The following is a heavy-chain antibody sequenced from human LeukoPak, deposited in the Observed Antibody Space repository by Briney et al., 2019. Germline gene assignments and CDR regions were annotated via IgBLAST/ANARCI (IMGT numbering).Heavy chain of an antibody. D-gene: IGHD3-10*01. J-gene: IGHJ4*02. CDR2: ISYGGSNK. V-gene: IGHV3-30*18. CDR1: GFTFSSYG. Sequence: GGSLRLSCAASGFTFSSYGMHWVRQAPGKGLEWVAVISYGGSNKYYADSVKGRFTISRDNSKNTLYLQMNSLRAEDTAVYYCAKGTSMVRGVISYWGQGTLVTVSS. CDR3: AKGTSMVRGVISY.